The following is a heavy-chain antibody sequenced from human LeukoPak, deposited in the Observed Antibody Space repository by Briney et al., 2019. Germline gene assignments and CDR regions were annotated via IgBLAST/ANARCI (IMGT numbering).Heavy chain of an antibody. D-gene: IGHD3-10*01. CDR1: GYTFTGYY. J-gene: IGHJ5*02. Sequence: ASVKVSCKASGYTFTGYYMHWVRQAPGQGLEWMGWINPNSGGTNYAQKFQGRVTMTRDTSISTAYMELSRLRSDDTAVYYCARNKLTMVRGVTNCWFDPWGQGTLVTVSS. CDR2: INPNSGGT. CDR3: ARNKLTMVRGVTNCWFDP. V-gene: IGHV1-2*02.